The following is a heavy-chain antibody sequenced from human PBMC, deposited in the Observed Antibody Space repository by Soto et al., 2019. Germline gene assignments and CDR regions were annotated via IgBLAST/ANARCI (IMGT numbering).Heavy chain of an antibody. CDR2: IIPILGIA. Sequence: QVPLVQSGAEVKKPGSSVKVSCKASGGTFSSYTISWVRQAPGQGLEWMGRIIPILGIANYAQKFQGRVTITADKSTSTAYMELSSLRSEDTAVYYCASSIYCTNGVCSPEGFHYWGQGTLVTVSS. V-gene: IGHV1-69*02. J-gene: IGHJ4*02. CDR3: ASSIYCTNGVCSPEGFHY. D-gene: IGHD2-8*01. CDR1: GGTFSSYT.